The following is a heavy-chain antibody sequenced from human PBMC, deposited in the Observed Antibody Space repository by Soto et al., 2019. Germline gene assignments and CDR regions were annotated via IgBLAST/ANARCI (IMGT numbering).Heavy chain of an antibody. CDR2: IKSKTDGGTT. V-gene: IGHV3-15*07. CDR3: TTTAGLYSYASY. CDR1: GFTFSKAW. J-gene: IGHJ4*02. Sequence: PGGSLRLSCAASGFTFSKAWMNWVRQAPGKGLEWVGRIKSKTDGGTTDFAAPVKGRFTISRDDSKNTLYLQMNSLKTEDTAVYYCTTTAGLYSYASYWGQGTLVTVSS. D-gene: IGHD5-18*01.